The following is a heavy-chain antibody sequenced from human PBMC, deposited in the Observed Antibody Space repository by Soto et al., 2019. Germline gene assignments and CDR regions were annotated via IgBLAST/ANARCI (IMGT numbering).Heavy chain of an antibody. V-gene: IGHV3-30*18. CDR2: ISYDGSNK. CDR3: AKGSYSGTYSDFDY. J-gene: IGHJ4*02. CDR1: GFTFSTYD. Sequence: PGGSLRLSCAASGFTFSTYDMHWVRQAPGKGLEWVAVISYDGSNKYYVDSLKGRFTISRDNSKNTLYLQIDSLRTGDTAMYYCAKGSYSGTYSDFDYWGQGTLVTVSS. D-gene: IGHD1-26*01.